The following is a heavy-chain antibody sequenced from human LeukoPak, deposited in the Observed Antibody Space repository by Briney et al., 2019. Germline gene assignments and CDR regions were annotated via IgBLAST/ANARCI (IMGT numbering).Heavy chain of an antibody. CDR3: ARYAGTYHFDY. V-gene: IGHV4-38-2*01. Sequence: SETLSLTCVVSDYSISSGYYWGWIRQPPGKGVEWIGSIYHSGGNTYYNPSLKSRVTISVDTSKNQFSLKVSSVTAADTAVYHCARYAGTYHFDYWGQGTLVTVSS. D-gene: IGHD3-10*01. CDR1: DYSISSGYY. CDR2: IYHSGGNT. J-gene: IGHJ4*02.